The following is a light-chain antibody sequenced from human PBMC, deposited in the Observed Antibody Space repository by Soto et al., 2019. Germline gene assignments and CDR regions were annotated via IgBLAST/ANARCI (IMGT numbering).Light chain of an antibody. CDR1: RNVAKW. J-gene: IGKJ1*01. CDR3: QQYSRFPWT. Sequence: DIQMTQSLTTRSSSVGYRVSMCCRASRNVAKWLGWFQQKPGGAPNLLIQKATSLDVGVPLRFSGSGSETEFTLTISSLQPDDSATYYCQQYSRFPWTFGQGTRVEI. CDR2: KAT. V-gene: IGKV1-5*03.